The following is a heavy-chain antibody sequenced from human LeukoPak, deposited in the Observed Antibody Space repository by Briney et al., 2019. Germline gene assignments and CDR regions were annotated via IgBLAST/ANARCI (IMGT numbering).Heavy chain of an antibody. CDR3: ARGGGGYGYFDY. V-gene: IGHV3-48*04. CDR1: GFTFSSYS. Sequence: GGSLRLSCADSGFTFSSYSMNWVRQAPGKGLEWVSFITSSSGTIYYADSVKGRFTISRDNAKSSLYLQMNSLRVEDTAVYYCARGGGGYGYFDYWGQGTLVTVSS. CDR2: ITSSSGTI. D-gene: IGHD1-26*01. J-gene: IGHJ4*02.